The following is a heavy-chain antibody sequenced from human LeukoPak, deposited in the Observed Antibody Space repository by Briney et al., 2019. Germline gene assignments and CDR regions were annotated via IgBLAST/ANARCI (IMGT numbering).Heavy chain of an antibody. CDR1: GFTFSSYA. Sequence: GGSLRLSCAASGFTFSSYAMHWVRQAPGKGLEWVAVISYDGSNKNYADSVKGRFTISRDNSKNTLYLQMNSLRAEDTAVYYCAKDLNYDFWSGLGNWGQGTLVTVSS. CDR2: ISYDGSNK. D-gene: IGHD3-3*01. CDR3: AKDLNYDFWSGLGN. J-gene: IGHJ4*02. V-gene: IGHV3-30-3*01.